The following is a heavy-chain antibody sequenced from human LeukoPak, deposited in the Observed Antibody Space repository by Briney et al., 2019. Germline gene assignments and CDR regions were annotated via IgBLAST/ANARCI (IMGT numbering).Heavy chain of an antibody. D-gene: IGHD3-22*01. CDR2: ISGGST. Sequence: PGASLRLSCAASGFTFSSYAMSWVRQAPGKGLEWVSAISGGSTYYADSVKGRFTISRDNSKNTLYLQMNSLGAEDTAVYYCAKGPGSSGPTGAYYYYYGMDVWGQGTTVTVSS. CDR3: AKGPGSSGPTGAYYYYYGMDV. V-gene: IGHV3-23*01. J-gene: IGHJ6*02. CDR1: GFTFSSYA.